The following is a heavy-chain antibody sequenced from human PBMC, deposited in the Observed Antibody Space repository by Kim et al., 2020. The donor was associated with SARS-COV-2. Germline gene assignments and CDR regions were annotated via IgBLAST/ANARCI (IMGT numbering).Heavy chain of an antibody. CDR2: ISSSSSYI. Sequence: GGSLRLSCAASGFTFSSYSMNWVRQAPGKGLEWVSSISSSSSYIYYADSVKGRFTISRDNAKNSLYLQMNSLRAEDTAVYYCARDERSWLLWFGESLGNPFSDAFDIWGQGTMVTVSS. D-gene: IGHD3-10*01. J-gene: IGHJ3*02. CDR3: ARDERSWLLWFGESLGNPFSDAFDI. CDR1: GFTFSSYS. V-gene: IGHV3-21*01.